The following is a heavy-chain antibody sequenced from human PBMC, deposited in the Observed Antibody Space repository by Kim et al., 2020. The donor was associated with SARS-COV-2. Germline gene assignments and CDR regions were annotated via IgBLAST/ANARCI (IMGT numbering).Heavy chain of an antibody. CDR1: GGSISSYY. CDR2: IYYSGST. D-gene: IGHD6-6*01. J-gene: IGHJ3*02. V-gene: IGHV4-59*13. CDR3: ASIAARPGAFDI. Sequence: SETLSLTCTVSGGSISSYYWSWIRQPPGKGLEWIGYIYYSGSTNYNPSLKSRVTISVDTSKNQFSLKLSSVTAADTAVYYCASIAARPGAFDIWGQGTMVTVSS.